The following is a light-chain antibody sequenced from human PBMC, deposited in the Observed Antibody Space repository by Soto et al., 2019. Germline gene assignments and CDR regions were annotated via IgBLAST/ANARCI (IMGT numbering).Light chain of an antibody. V-gene: IGLV1-40*01. CDR1: SSDIGEHYD. CDR2: GND. CDR3: QSYDSSLSGWV. J-gene: IGLJ3*02. Sequence: QPVLTQPPSVSGAPGQRVTISCTGGSSDIGEHYDVHWYQQLPGTAPKLLIYGNDNRPSGIPDRFSGSKSGTSASLAITGLQAEDEADYYCQSYDSSLSGWVFGGGTKVTVL.